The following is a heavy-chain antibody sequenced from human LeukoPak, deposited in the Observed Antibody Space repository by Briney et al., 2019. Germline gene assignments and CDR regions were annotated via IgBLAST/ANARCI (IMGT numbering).Heavy chain of an antibody. CDR3: ARCYGSGSPSPPDAFDI. CDR1: GYSFTSYW. Sequence: GESLKISCKGSGYSFTSYWIGWVRQMPGKGLEWMGIIYPGDSDTRYSPSFQGQVTISADKSISTAYLQWSSLKASDTAMYYCARCYGSGSPSPPDAFDIWGQGTMVTVSS. D-gene: IGHD3-10*01. J-gene: IGHJ3*02. V-gene: IGHV5-51*01. CDR2: IYPGDSDT.